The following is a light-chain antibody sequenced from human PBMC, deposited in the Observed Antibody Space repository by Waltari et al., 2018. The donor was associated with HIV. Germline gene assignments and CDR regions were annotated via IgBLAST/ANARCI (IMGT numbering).Light chain of an antibody. CDR2: DVS. CDR1: SSNLGDYNY. CDR3: SSYAGINDPYV. Sequence: QSVLTQPPSASGSPGPSVNIYCTVSSSNLGDYNYVSWYQHHPGKATTLLICDVSRRPSGVPDRVSGSKSGNTASLTVSGLQAEDEADYYCSSYAGINDPYVFGTGTKVTVL. V-gene: IGLV2-8*01. J-gene: IGLJ1*01.